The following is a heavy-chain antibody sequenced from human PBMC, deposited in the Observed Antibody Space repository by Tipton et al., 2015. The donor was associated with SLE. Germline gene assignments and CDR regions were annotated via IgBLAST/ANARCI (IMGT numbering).Heavy chain of an antibody. J-gene: IGHJ3*02. V-gene: IGHV5-51*01. Sequence: QLVQSGAEVKKSGESLKISCKGSGYNFATFWIGWVRQMPGKGLEWMGIIYPDDSETTYSPSFEGHVTISADKSLKTAFLQWSSLEASDTAMYYCATGPGEDSFNMWGQGTMVSISS. CDR2: IYPDDSET. CDR3: ATGPGEDSFNM. D-gene: IGHD3-10*01. CDR1: GYNFATFW.